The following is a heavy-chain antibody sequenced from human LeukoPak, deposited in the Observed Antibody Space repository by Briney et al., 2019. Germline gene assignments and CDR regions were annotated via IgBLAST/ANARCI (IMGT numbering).Heavy chain of an antibody. Sequence: SETLSLTRTVSGDSISSFYWSWIRQSPGKGLEWIGYFYYSGGTTYNPSLRSRPTISAHTSKNHFSLKLRSVPAADTAVYYCARAISAWSYFYYMDVWGKGTTVTVSS. CDR1: GDSISSFY. J-gene: IGHJ6*03. CDR3: ARAISAWSYFYYMDV. D-gene: IGHD6-19*01. CDR2: FYYSGGT. V-gene: IGHV4-59*01.